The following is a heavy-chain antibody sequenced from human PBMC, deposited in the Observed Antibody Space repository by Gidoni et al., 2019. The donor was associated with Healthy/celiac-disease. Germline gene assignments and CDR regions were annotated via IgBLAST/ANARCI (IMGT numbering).Heavy chain of an antibody. Sequence: QVQLVESGGGVVQPGRSLRLSCAASGFTFSSSAMHWVRQAPGKGLEWLAVISYDGSNKYYADSVKGRFTISRDNSKNTLYLQMNSLRAEDTAVYYCARDRRPGAYSSGWYSAFFDYWGQGTLVTVSS. D-gene: IGHD6-19*01. CDR1: GFTFSSSA. CDR2: ISYDGSNK. CDR3: ARDRRPGAYSSGWYSAFFDY. V-gene: IGHV3-30*01. J-gene: IGHJ4*02.